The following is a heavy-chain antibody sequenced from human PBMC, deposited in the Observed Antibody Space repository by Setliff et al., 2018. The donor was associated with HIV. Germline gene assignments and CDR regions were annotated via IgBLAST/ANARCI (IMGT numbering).Heavy chain of an antibody. J-gene: IGHJ4*02. V-gene: IGHV5-51*01. D-gene: IGHD2-15*01. CDR2: IFPYDSDT. CDR3: ATSPLGYCSGGSCYQYFDY. Sequence: PGESLKISCKGSGYTFESSWIGWVRQMPGKGLEWMGIIFPYDSDTRYSPSFQGQVTISADKSISTAYLQWSSLKASDTAMYYCATSPLGYCSGGSCYQYFDYWGPGTLVTVSS. CDR1: GYTFESSW.